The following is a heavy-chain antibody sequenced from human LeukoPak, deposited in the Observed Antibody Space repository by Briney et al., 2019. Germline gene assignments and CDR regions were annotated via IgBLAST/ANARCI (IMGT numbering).Heavy chain of an antibody. V-gene: IGHV4-59*01. D-gene: IGHD3-22*01. Sequence: SETLSLTCTVSGGSISSYYWSWIRQPPGKGLEWIGYIYYGGSTNYNPSLKSRVTISVDTSKNQFSLKLSSVTAADTAVYYCAREERYYYDSSGYYSVYFDYWGQGTLVTVSS. CDR1: GGSISSYY. CDR2: IYYGGST. CDR3: AREERYYYDSSGYYSVYFDY. J-gene: IGHJ4*02.